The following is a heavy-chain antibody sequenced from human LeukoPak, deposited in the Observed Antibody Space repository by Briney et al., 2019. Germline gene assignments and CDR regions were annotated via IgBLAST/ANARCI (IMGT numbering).Heavy chain of an antibody. Sequence: GESLKISCKGSGYSFTRYWIGLVRQMPGKGLEWMGIIYPGDSDTRYSPSFQGQVTISADKSISTAYLQWSSLKASDTAMYYCARHPLYCSSTSCYDYWGQGTLVTDSS. CDR3: ARHPLYCSSTSCYDY. J-gene: IGHJ4*02. D-gene: IGHD2-2*01. CDR1: GYSFTRYW. CDR2: IYPGDSDT. V-gene: IGHV5-51*01.